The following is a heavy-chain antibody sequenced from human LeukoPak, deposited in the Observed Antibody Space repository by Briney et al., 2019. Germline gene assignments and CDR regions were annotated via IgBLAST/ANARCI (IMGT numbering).Heavy chain of an antibody. CDR2: INHSGST. CDR1: GGSFSGYY. D-gene: IGHD4-17*01. J-gene: IGHJ4*02. CDR3: ARGPTTVTTFGY. V-gene: IGHV4-34*01. Sequence: SETLSLTCAVYGGSFSGYYWSWIRQPPGKGLEWIGEINHSGSTNYNPSLKSRVTISVDTSKNQFSLKLSSVTAADTAVYYCARGPTTVTTFGYWGQGTLVTVSS.